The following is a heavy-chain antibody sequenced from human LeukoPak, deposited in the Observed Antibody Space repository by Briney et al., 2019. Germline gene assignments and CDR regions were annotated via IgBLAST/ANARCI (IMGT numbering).Heavy chain of an antibody. CDR1: GFTFSDHY. CDR3: VAMLRGVGY. CDR2: IINKANSYTT. D-gene: IGHD3-10*01. J-gene: IGHJ4*02. V-gene: IGHV3-72*01. Sequence: GSLRLSCAASGFTFSDHYMDWVRQAPGKGLEWVGRIINKANSYTTEYAASVKGRFTISRDDSKNSLYLQVNSLRTEDTAVYYCVAMLRGVGYWGQGTLVTVSS.